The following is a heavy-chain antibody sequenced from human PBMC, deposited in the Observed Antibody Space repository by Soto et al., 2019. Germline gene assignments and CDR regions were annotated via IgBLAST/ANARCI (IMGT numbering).Heavy chain of an antibody. CDR2: INQDGGGK. V-gene: IGHV3-7*01. J-gene: IGHJ4*02. CDR3: ARDRGEAAPSTGQDC. D-gene: IGHD6-13*01. Sequence: GGSLRLSCAASGFTFSRYWMSWVRQAPGKGLEWVANINQDGGGKQYVDSVKGRFTISRDNAKNSLYLQMNSLRAEETAVYYCARDRGEAAPSTGQDCWGQGTLVTVSS. CDR1: GFTFSRYW.